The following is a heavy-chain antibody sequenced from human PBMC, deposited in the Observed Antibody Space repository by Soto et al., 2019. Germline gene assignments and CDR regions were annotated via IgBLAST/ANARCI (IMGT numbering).Heavy chain of an antibody. CDR1: GFTFSSYG. CDR2: ILYDGSNK. CDR3: AKDRGALLWSEEHYYFDY. J-gene: IGHJ4*02. V-gene: IGHV3-30*18. Sequence: LRLSCAASGFTFSSYGMHWVRQAPGKGLEWVAVILYDGSNKYYADSVKGRFTISRDNSKNTLYLQMNSLRAEDTAVYYCAKDRGALLWSEEHYYFDYWCQGALVTVSS. D-gene: IGHD2-21*01.